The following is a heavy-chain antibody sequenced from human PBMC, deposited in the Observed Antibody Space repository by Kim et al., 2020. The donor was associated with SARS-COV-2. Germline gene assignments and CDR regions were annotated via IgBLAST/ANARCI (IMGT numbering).Heavy chain of an antibody. J-gene: IGHJ4*02. D-gene: IGHD2-2*01. Sequence: GGSLRLSCAASGFTFSSYAMSWVRQSPGKGLEWVSAISGSGGSTYYADSVKGRFTISRDNSKNTLYLQMNSLRAEDTAVYYCAKYPIAVVVPAAVLFDYWGQGTLVTVSS. CDR2: ISGSGGST. CDR3: AKYPIAVVVPAAVLFDY. CDR1: GFTFSSYA. V-gene: IGHV3-23*01.